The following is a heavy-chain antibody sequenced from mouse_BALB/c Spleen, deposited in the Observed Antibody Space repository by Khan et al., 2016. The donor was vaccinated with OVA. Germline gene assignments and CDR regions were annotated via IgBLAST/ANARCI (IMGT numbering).Heavy chain of an antibody. Sequence: EVKLEESGPGLVKPSQSLSLTCTVTGYSINSGYAWNWIRQFPGNKLEWMGYISYSGVTSYTPSLKSRISITRDTSKNPFFLQLNSVTTEDTATYYCARGNYYGYYFDYWGQGTTLTVSS. CDR2: ISYSGVT. CDR3: ARGNYYGYYFDY. CDR1: GYSINSGYA. V-gene: IGHV3-2*02. D-gene: IGHD1-1*01. J-gene: IGHJ2*01.